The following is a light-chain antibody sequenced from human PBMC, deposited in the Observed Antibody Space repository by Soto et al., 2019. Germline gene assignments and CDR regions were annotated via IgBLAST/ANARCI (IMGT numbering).Light chain of an antibody. CDR2: AAS. J-gene: IGKJ4*01. CDR3: QQSYSNPR. V-gene: IGKV1-39*01. CDR1: QTIRNY. Sequence: DIQMTQSPSPLSGSVGDRFTITCRASQTIRNYLNWYQQKPGEAPKLLIYAASRLQSGVPSRFSGSGSGTDFTLTINTLQPEDIATYYCQQSYSNPRFGGGTKVDNK.